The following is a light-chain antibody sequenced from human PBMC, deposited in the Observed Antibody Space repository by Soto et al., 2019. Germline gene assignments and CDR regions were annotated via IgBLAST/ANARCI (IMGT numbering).Light chain of an antibody. CDR1: QTISSW. CDR2: AVS. J-gene: IGKJ5*01. CDR3: QQANSFPLIT. Sequence: DIQMTQSPSSVSASVGDRVTITCRASQTISSWLAWYQQKPGKAPTLLIYAVSTLQTGVPSRFSGSASGTEFTLTISSLQPEDFATYYCQQANSFPLITFGQGTRLEIK. V-gene: IGKV1-12*01.